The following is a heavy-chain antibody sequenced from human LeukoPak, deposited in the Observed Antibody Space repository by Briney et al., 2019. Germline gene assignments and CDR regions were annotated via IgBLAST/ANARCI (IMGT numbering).Heavy chain of an antibody. CDR2: ISGSGGST. CDR1: GFTFSSYA. Sequence: PGGSLRLSCAASGFTFSSYAMSWVRQAPGKGLEWVSAISGSGGSTYCADSVKGRFTISRDNSKNTLYLQMNSLRAEDTAVYYCAKGSDCGGDCYSLWSPLGDYGSSGPFDYWGQGTLVTVSS. CDR3: AKGSDCGGDCYSLWSPLGDYGSSGPFDY. V-gene: IGHV3-23*01. J-gene: IGHJ4*02. D-gene: IGHD2-21*02.